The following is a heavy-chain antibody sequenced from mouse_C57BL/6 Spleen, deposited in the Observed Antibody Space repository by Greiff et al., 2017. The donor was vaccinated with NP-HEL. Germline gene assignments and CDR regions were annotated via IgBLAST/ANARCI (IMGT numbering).Heavy chain of an antibody. Sequence: VQLQQSGAELVRPGASVKLSCTASGFNIKDDYMHWVKQRPEQGLEWIGWIDPENGDTEYASKFQGKATITADTSSNTAYLQLSSLTSEDTAVYYCTVDGSSSFFAYWGQGTPVTVSA. CDR3: TVDGSSSFFAY. CDR2: IDPENGDT. J-gene: IGHJ3*01. CDR1: GFNIKDDY. D-gene: IGHD1-1*01. V-gene: IGHV14-4*01.